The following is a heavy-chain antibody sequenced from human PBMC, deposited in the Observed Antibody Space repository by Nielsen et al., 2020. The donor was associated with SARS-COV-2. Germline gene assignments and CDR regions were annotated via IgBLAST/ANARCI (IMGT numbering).Heavy chain of an antibody. CDR2: IGWHGAGT. J-gene: IGHJ4*02. V-gene: IGHV3-23*01. CDR3: AKAGGSGWYYFDY. D-gene: IGHD6-19*01. Sequence: GESLKISCVASGFTFADYTMHWVRQAPGKGLEWVSLIGWHGAGTYYADSVKGRFTISRDNSKNTLYLQMNSLRAEDTAVYYCAKAGGSGWYYFDYWGQGTLVTVSS. CDR1: GFTFADYT.